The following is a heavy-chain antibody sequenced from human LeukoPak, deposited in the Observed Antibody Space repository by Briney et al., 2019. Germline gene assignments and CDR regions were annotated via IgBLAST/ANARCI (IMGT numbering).Heavy chain of an antibody. CDR1: GFPFSSYY. V-gene: IGHV3-74*01. CDR3: ARDWIDRGTFDP. Sequence: GSLSLSCAASGFPFSSYYMHWVRPAPGKGLVWVSRIKSDRSVTGYADSVKGRFAISRDNAKNTMYLQMNSLRAEDTAVYYCARDWIDRGTFDPWGQGTLVTVSS. CDR2: IKSDRSVT. J-gene: IGHJ5*02. D-gene: IGHD2-2*03.